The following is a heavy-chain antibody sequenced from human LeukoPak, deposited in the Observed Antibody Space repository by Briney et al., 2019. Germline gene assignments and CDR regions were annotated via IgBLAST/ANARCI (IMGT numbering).Heavy chain of an antibody. J-gene: IGHJ5*02. CDR1: GFTFSQYW. CDR3: ARSDCFDP. CDR2: INGDVTTT. Sequence: PGGSLRLSCAASGFTFSQYWMSWVRQAPGKGLVWVSRINGDVTTTTYADSVKGRFTISRDNAKNTLYLQMNSLRAEDTAIYYCARSDCFDPWGPVTLVTVSS. V-gene: IGHV3-74*01.